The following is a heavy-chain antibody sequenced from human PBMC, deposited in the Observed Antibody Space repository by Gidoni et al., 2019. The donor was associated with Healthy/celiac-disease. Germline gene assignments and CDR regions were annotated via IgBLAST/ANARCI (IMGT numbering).Heavy chain of an antibody. Sequence: EVQLVESGGGLVQPGGSLRLSCAASGFTFSSYEMNWVRQAPGTGLEWVSYISSSGSTIYYADSVKGRFTISRDNAKNSLYLQMNSLRAEDTAVYYCAREYYGAIRGDYWGQGTLVTVSS. CDR3: AREYYGAIRGDY. V-gene: IGHV3-48*03. CDR1: GFTFSSYE. J-gene: IGHJ4*02. CDR2: ISSSGSTI. D-gene: IGHD4-17*01.